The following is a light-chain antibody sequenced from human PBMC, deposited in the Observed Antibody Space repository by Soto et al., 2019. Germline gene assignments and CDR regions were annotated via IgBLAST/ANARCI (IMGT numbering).Light chain of an antibody. CDR1: SSDVGGYNY. V-gene: IGLV2-14*01. CDR2: KVR. Sequence: QSALTQPASVSGSPGHSITISCTGTSSDVGGYNYVSWYQQHPGKAPKLMIYKVRNRPSGVSNRFSGSKSGNTASLTIYGLQAEDEADYYCSSYTSGSTPYVFGTGTKLSVL. CDR3: SSYTSGSTPYV. J-gene: IGLJ1*01.